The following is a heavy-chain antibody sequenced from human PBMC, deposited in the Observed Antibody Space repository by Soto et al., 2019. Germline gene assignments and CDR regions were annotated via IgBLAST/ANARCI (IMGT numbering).Heavy chain of an antibody. J-gene: IGHJ4*02. D-gene: IGHD3-3*01. CDR3: AKGFGVVIQIDY. CDR2: ISGSGGST. CDR1: GFTFSSYA. V-gene: IGHV3-23*01. Sequence: VGSLRLSCAASGFTFSSYAMSWVRQAPGKGLEWVSAISGSGGSTYYADSVKGRFTISRDNSKNTLYLQMNSLRAEDTAVYYCAKGFGVVIQIDYWGQGTLVTVSS.